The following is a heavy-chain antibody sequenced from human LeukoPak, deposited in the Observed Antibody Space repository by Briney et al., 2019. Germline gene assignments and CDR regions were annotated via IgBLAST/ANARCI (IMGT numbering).Heavy chain of an antibody. V-gene: IGHV4-34*01. CDR3: ARGQVPAARGYNWFDP. D-gene: IGHD2-2*01. J-gene: IGHJ5*02. CDR1: GWSFNDYY. Sequence: SETLSLTCAVYGWSFNDYYWNWIRQPPGKGLEWTGEINARGDTNYNPSLKSRVTISVDTSKKQFSLRLNSMIAADTALYYCARGQVPAARGYNWFDPWGQGTLVTVSS. CDR2: INARGDT.